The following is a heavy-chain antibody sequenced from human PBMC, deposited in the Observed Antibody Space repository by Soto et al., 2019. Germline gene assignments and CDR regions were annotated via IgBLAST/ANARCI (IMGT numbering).Heavy chain of an antibody. Sequence: GGSLRLSCAGSGFNFVNYGMHWVRQAPGKGLDWVAGISHDGSNTFYGDSVKGRFTISRDNSKKTLFLEMTGLRAEDSALYYCAKDGPYARSFYLDYWGQGALVTVSS. D-gene: IGHD2-2*01. J-gene: IGHJ4*01. V-gene: IGHV3-30*18. CDR1: GFNFVNYG. CDR3: AKDGPYARSFYLDY. CDR2: ISHDGSNT.